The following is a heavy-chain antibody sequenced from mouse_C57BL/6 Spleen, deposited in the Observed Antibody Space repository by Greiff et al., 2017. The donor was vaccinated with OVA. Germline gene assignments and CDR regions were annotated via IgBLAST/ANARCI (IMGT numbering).Heavy chain of an antibody. CDR2: IRNKANGYTT. Sequence: EVMLVESGGGLVQPGGSLSLSCAASGFTFTDYYMSWVRQPPGKALEWLGFIRNKANGYTTEYSAAVKGRFTISRDTSQNILYLQMNALRAEDSATYYCARYPYFDVWGTGTTVTVSS. V-gene: IGHV7-3*01. J-gene: IGHJ1*03. CDR3: ARYPYFDV. CDR1: GFTFTDYY.